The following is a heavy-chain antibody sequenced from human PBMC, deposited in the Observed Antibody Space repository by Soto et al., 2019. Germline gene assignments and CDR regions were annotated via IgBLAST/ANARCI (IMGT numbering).Heavy chain of an antibody. CDR3: ARHVSSSWYYYYYGMDV. V-gene: IGHV4-39*01. J-gene: IGHJ6*04. CDR2: IYYSGST. Sequence: SETLSLTCTVSGGSISSSSYYWGWIRQTPGKGLEWIGSIYYSGSTYYNPSLKSRVTISVDTSKNQFSLKLSSVTAADTAVYYCARHVSSSWYYYYYGMDVWGKGTTVTVSS. D-gene: IGHD6-13*01. CDR1: GGSISSSSYY.